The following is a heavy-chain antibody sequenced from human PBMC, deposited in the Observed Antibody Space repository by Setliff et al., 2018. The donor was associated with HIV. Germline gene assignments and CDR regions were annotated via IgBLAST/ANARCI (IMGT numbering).Heavy chain of an antibody. V-gene: IGHV3-7*01. CDR3: ARHSDWYGNDAFDI. CDR1: GFTFSNYW. J-gene: IGHJ3*02. D-gene: IGHD6-19*01. Sequence: LRLSCAASGFTFSNYWMTWFRQAPGKGLEWVANIRQDGSEKYYVDSVEGRFTISRDNAKNTLYLQMNSLRGEDTAVYYCARHSDWYGNDAFDIWGQGTRVTVSS. CDR2: IRQDGSEK.